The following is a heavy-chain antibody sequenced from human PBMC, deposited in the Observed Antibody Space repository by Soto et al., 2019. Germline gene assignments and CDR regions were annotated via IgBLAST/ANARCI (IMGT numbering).Heavy chain of an antibody. D-gene: IGHD6-13*01. V-gene: IGHV4-39*01. CDR3: ARSTQGGIAAAGTGLDY. J-gene: IGHJ4*02. CDR2: IYYSGST. Sequence: QLQLQESGPGLVKPSETLSLTCTVSGGSISSSSYYWGWIRQPPGKGLEWIGSIYYSGSTYYNPSLKSRVTISVDTSKNQFSLKLSSVTAADTAVYYCARSTQGGIAAAGTGLDYWGQGTLVTVSS. CDR1: GGSISSSSYY.